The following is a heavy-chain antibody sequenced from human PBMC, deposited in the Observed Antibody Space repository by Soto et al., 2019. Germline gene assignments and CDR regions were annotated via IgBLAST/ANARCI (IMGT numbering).Heavy chain of an antibody. CDR2: IHSSGSI. V-gene: IGHV4-30-4*01. D-gene: IGHD3-22*01. J-gene: IGHJ1*01. CDR3: ARDLDGLHDDTSGPFPRPG. Sequence: PSETLSLPCTVSGGSISSDDYYWSWIRQAPGRGLEWIGYIHSSGSIYYNPSLKSRATMSIDTAGNQFSLKVSSVTVADTAVYYCARDLDGLHDDTSGPFPRPGWGQSTLVTVS. CDR1: GGSISSDDYY.